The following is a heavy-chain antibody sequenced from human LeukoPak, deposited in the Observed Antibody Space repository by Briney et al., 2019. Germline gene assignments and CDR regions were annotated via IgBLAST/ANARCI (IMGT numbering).Heavy chain of an antibody. Sequence: PGGSLRLSCAASGFTFSSYEKNWVRQAPGKGLEWVSYISSSGSTIYYADSVKGRFTISRDNAKNSLYLQMNSLRAEDTAVYYCARTGYSYGSSAFDIWGQGTMVTVSS. CDR1: GFTFSSYE. D-gene: IGHD5-18*01. CDR3: ARTGYSYGSSAFDI. CDR2: ISSSGSTI. J-gene: IGHJ3*02. V-gene: IGHV3-48*03.